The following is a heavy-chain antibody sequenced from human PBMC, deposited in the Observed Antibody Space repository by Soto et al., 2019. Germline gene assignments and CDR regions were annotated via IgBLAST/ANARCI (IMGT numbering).Heavy chain of an antibody. J-gene: IGHJ4*02. V-gene: IGHV3-15*07. CDR3: ITKLRYFDWFLQFDY. CDR1: GFTFSNAW. Sequence: GGSLRLSCAASGFTFSNAWMNWVRQAPGKGLEWVGRIKSKTDGGTTDYAAPVKGRFTISRDDSKNTLYLQMNSLKTEDTAVYYCITKLRYFDWFLQFDYWGQGTLVTVSS. CDR2: IKSKTDGGTT. D-gene: IGHD3-9*01.